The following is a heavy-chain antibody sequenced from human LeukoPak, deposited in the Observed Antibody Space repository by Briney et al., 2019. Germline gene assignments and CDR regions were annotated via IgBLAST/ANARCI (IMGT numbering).Heavy chain of an antibody. CDR1: GFTFSNAW. D-gene: IGHD1-1*01. J-gene: IGHJ5*02. CDR2: IRSRADDGTT. V-gene: IGHV3-15*01. CDR3: AKDEGTPTNL. Sequence: PGGSLRLSCAASGFTFSNAWMTWVRQAPGKGLEWVGRIRSRADDGTTDYAAPVKGRFTISRDDSKNTLDLQMNTLEGEDTAVYFGAKDEGTPTNLWGQGTLVTVSS.